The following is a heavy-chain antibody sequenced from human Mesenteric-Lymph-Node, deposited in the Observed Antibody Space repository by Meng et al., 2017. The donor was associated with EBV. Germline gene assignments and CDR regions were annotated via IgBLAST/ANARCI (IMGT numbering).Heavy chain of an antibody. Sequence: QVQVEQSGAEVKKPGASVKVSCKASGYTFIGYYIHWVRQTPGQGLEWMGRINPNSGGTNYAQKFQGRVTMTRDTSISTTCMELSKLRSDDTAVYFCAREGLISAAGSFYPWGQGTLVTVSS. CDR1: GYTFIGYY. CDR2: INPNSGGT. V-gene: IGHV1-2*06. J-gene: IGHJ5*02. D-gene: IGHD6-13*01. CDR3: AREGLISAAGSFYP.